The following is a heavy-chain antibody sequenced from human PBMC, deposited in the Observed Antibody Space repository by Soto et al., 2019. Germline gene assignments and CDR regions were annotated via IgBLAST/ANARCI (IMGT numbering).Heavy chain of an antibody. Sequence: QVQLQESGPGLVKPSGTLSLTCAVSGGSISSSNWWSWVRQPPGKGLEWIGEIYHSGSTNYNPSLKSRVTISVDKSKNQFSLKLSSVTAADTAVYCCARTKDSSGYYHYYYGMDVWGQGTTVTVSS. CDR1: GGSISSSNW. CDR3: ARTKDSSGYYHYYYGMDV. V-gene: IGHV4-4*01. D-gene: IGHD3-22*01. CDR2: IYHSGST. J-gene: IGHJ6*02.